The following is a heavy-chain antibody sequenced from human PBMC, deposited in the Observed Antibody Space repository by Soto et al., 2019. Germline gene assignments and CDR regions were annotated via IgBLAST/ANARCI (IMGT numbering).Heavy chain of an antibody. D-gene: IGHD1-1*01. CDR3: AAFRNTAFDI. CDR2: IYYSGST. J-gene: IGHJ3*02. V-gene: IGHV4-59*01. Sequence: PSETLSLTCTVSGGSISSYYWSWIRQPPGKGLEWIGYIYYSGSTNYNPSLKSRVTISVDTSKNQFSLKLSSMTAADTAVYYCAAFRNTAFDIWGQGTMVTVSS. CDR1: GGSISSYY.